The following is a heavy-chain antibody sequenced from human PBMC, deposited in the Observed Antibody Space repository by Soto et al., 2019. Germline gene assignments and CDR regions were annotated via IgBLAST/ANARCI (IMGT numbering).Heavy chain of an antibody. CDR3: ATERANRAAAGTPDY. CDR1: GFPFSSYA. CDR2: ISGSSGST. D-gene: IGHD6-13*01. Sequence: GGSLRLSCAASGFPFSSYAMSWVRQAPGKGLDWVSAISGSSGSTYYADSVKGRFTISRDNSKNTLYLQMNSLRAEDTAVYYCATERANRAAAGTPDYWGQGTLVTV. V-gene: IGHV3-23*01. J-gene: IGHJ4*02.